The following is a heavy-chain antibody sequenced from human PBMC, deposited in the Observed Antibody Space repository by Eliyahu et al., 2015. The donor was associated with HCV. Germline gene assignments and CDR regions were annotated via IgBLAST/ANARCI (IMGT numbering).Heavy chain of an antibody. CDR2: IGAFNGDT. CDR1: GYTFGNYG. Sequence: QVQLVQSGAEMKKPGASVRVSCXASGYTFGNYGVSWVXQAPGQGFEWMGWIGAFNGDTNYAQKFQGRITMTTDTSTSTAYMELGSLTSDDTAFYYCARDHCNSFFCHEYYDYWGQGTLVTVSS. D-gene: IGHD2/OR15-2a*01. V-gene: IGHV1-18*01. CDR3: ARDHCNSFFCHEYYDY. J-gene: IGHJ4*02.